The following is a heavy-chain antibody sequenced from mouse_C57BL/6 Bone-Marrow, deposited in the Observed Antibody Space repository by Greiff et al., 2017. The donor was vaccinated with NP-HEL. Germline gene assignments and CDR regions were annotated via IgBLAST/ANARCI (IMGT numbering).Heavy chain of an antibody. J-gene: IGHJ1*03. V-gene: IGHV1-59*01. D-gene: IGHD2-3*01. CDR1: GYTFTSYW. Sequence: VQLQQPGAELVRPGTSVKLSCKASGYTFTSYWMHWVKQRPGQGLEWIGVIDPSDSYTNYNQKFKGKATLTVDTYSSTAYMQLSSLTSEDSAVYYCARDGLWYFDVWSTGTTVTVSS. CDR2: IDPSDSYT. CDR3: ARDGLWYFDV.